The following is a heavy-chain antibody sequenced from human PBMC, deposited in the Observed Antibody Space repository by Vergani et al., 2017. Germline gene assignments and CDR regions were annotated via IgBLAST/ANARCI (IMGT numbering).Heavy chain of an antibody. J-gene: IGHJ6*02. CDR2: INPNSGGT. V-gene: IGHV1-2*02. CDR1: GYTFTGYY. D-gene: IGHD5-24*01. Sequence: QVQLVQSGAEVKKPGASVKVSCKASGYTFTGYYMHWVRQAPGQGLEWMGWINPNSGGTNYAQKFQGRVTITADESTSTAYMELSSLRSEDTAVYYCARPRRDGYNYYYYYGMDVWGQGTTVTVSS. CDR3: ARPRRDGYNYYYYYGMDV.